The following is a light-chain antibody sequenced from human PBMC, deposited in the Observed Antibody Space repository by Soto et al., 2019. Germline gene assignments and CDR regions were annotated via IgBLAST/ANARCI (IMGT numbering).Light chain of an antibody. J-gene: IGLJ2*01. CDR1: SGSVSTSYY. Sequence: QTVVTQERSFSVSPGGTVTLTCGLSSGSVSTSYYPSWYQQTPCQAPRTLIYSTNTRSSGVPDRFSGSILGNKAALTITGAQADYESDYYCVLYMGSGIWVFGGGTKLTVL. CDR3: VLYMGSGIWV. V-gene: IGLV8-61*01. CDR2: STN.